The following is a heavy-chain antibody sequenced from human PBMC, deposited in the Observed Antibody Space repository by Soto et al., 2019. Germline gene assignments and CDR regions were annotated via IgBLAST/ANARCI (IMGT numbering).Heavy chain of an antibody. CDR2: INHSGST. D-gene: IGHD1-1*01. CDR3: ARGRNWNRYGMDV. J-gene: IGHJ6*02. V-gene: IGHV4-34*01. Sequence: SETLSLTCAVYGGSFSGYYWSWIRQPPGKGLEWIGEINHSGSTNYNPSLKSRVTISVDTSKNQFSLKLSSVTAADTAVYYCARGRNWNRYGMDVWGQGTTVTVSS. CDR1: GGSFSGYY.